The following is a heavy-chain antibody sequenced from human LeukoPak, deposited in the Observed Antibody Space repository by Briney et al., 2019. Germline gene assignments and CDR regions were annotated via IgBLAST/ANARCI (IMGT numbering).Heavy chain of an antibody. CDR1: GGSISSYY. CDR3: AREIGYCAGGSCYFGAFDM. Sequence: SETLSLTCTVSGGSISSYYWSWIRQPAGKGLEWIGRIHTSGSTNYNPSLKSRVTMSGDTSKNQFSLKLSSVTAADTAVYFCAREIGYCAGGSCYFGAFDMWGQGTKVRVSS. D-gene: IGHD2-15*01. CDR2: IHTSGST. J-gene: IGHJ3*02. V-gene: IGHV4-4*07.